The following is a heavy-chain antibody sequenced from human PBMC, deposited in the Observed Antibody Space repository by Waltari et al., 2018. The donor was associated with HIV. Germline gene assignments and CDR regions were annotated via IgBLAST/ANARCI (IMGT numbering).Heavy chain of an antibody. J-gene: IGHJ6*02. CDR1: GGPISRYY. D-gene: IGHD1-1*01. V-gene: IGHV4-59*01. CDR3: ARGERSPPRYGMDV. Sequence: QVQLQESGPGLVKPSETLSLTCTVSGGPISRYYWSWIRQPPGKGPECIGYIYYSGTTTSNPSLKSRITISVAMSKNQFSLELSSVTAADTAVYYCARGERSPPRYGMDVWGQGTTVTVSS. CDR2: IYYSGTT.